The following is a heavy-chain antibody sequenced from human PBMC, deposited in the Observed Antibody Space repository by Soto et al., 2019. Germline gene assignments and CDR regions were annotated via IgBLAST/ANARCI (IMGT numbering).Heavy chain of an antibody. CDR3: ARPYDFWSGYFSWFDP. Sequence: PSETLSLTCTVPGGSISSSSYYWGWIRQPPGKGLEWIGSIYYSGSTYYNPSLKSRVTISVDTSKNQFSLKLSSVTAADTAVYYCARPYDFWSGYFSWFDPWGQGTLVTVSS. D-gene: IGHD3-3*01. J-gene: IGHJ5*02. CDR1: GGSISSSSYY. CDR2: IYYSGST. V-gene: IGHV4-39*01.